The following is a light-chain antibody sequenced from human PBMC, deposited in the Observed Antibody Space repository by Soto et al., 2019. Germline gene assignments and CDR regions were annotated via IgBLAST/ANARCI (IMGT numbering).Light chain of an antibody. J-gene: IGKJ3*01. V-gene: IGKV1-33*01. CDR2: DAS. CDR3: QQYDVAPMT. CDR1: EVVGIY. Sequence: DIQMTQSPSSLSASVGDRVTVTCRASEVVGIYLNWYQQKPGKAPKILIYDASHLETGIPSRFSGSGSVTDITLNISSLQPEDAATYFCQQYDVAPMTFGPGTKVEI.